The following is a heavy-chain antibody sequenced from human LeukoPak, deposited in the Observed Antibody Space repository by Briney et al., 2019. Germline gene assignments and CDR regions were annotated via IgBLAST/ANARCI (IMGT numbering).Heavy chain of an antibody. CDR1: GGSISSYY. D-gene: IGHD3-10*01. CDR2: IYTIVST. CDR3: AREPHYYGSGSYINWFDP. Sequence: PSETLSLTCTVSGGSISSYYWSWIRQPAGKGLEWIGRIYTIVSTNYTPYLQSPITMSVYTSKNQFSLKLSSVTAADTAVYYCAREPHYYGSGSYINWFDPWGQGTLVTVSS. J-gene: IGHJ5*02. V-gene: IGHV4-4*07.